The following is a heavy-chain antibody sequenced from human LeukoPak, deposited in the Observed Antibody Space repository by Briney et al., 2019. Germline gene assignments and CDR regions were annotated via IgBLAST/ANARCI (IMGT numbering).Heavy chain of an antibody. J-gene: IGHJ4*02. CDR2: IYYSGST. D-gene: IGHD3-10*01. Sequence: SETLSLTCTVSGGSISSYYWSWIRQPPGKGLEWIGYIYYSGSTNYNPSLKSRVTISVDTSKNQFSLKLSSVTAADTAVYFCARYIWFGEYYYFDYWGQGTLVTVSS. V-gene: IGHV4-59*08. CDR1: GGSISSYY. CDR3: ARYIWFGEYYYFDY.